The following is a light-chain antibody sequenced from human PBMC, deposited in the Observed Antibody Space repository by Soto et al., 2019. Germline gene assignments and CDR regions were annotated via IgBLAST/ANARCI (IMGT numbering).Light chain of an antibody. CDR1: SSDVAFYNH. V-gene: IGLV2-14*01. Sequence: QSALTQPASVSGSPGQSITISCTGTSSDVAFYNHVSWYQQHPGKAPKLLIYEVNNRPSGVSHRFSGSKSGNTASLTISGLQADDEADYYCSSFASTHTYVFGTGTKVTVL. CDR3: SSFASTHTYV. J-gene: IGLJ1*01. CDR2: EVN.